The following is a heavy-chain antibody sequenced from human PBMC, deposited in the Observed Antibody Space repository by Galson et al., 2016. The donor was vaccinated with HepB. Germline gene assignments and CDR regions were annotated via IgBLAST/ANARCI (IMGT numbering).Heavy chain of an antibody. V-gene: IGHV3-23*01. CDR2: ITESGGTT. D-gene: IGHD2-15*01. CDR3: AKDYGDCSGGRCDSPTLFDY. CDR1: EFTFSSYA. Sequence: SLRLSCAASEFTFSSYAMSWVRQAPGKGLEWVSGITESGGTTYYADSVKGRFTISRDNSKNTLYLQMNGLRAEDSAVYYCAKDYGDCSGGRCDSPTLFDYWGQATLVTVSS. J-gene: IGHJ4*02.